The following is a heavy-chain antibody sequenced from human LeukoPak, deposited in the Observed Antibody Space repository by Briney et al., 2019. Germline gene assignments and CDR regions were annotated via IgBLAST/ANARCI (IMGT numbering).Heavy chain of an antibody. J-gene: IGHJ4*02. CDR1: GFTFSSYW. CDR2: INSDGSST. V-gene: IGHV3-74*01. D-gene: IGHD5-18*01. CDR3: ATSYSFGFTY. Sequence: GGSLRLSCAASGFTFSSYWMHWVRQAPGKGLVRVSRINSDGSSTSNADSVKGRFTISRDNAKNTLYLQMNSLRAEDTAVYYCATSYSFGFTYWGQGTLVTVSS.